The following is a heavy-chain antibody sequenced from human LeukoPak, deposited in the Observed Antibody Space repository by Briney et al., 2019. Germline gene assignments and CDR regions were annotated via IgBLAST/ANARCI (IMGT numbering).Heavy chain of an antibody. D-gene: IGHD2-8*01. V-gene: IGHV3-21*01. Sequence: PGGSLRLSCAASGFTFSSYSMNWVRQAPGKGLEWVSSISSSSSYMYYADSVKGRFTISRDNAKNSLYLLMNSLRAEDTAVYYCARDNWDCTNGVCQAFDYWGQGTLVTVSS. CDR1: GFTFSSYS. CDR3: ARDNWDCTNGVCQAFDY. J-gene: IGHJ4*02. CDR2: ISSSSSYM.